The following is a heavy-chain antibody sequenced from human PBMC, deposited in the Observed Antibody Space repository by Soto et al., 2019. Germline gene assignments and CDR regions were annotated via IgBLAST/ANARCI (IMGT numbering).Heavy chain of an antibody. CDR1: GWSFSGYY. V-gene: IGHV4-34*01. Sequence: SETLSLTCAVHGWSFSGYYWSWIRQPPGKGLEWIGEINHSGSTNYNPSLKSRVTISVDTSKNQFSLKLSSVTAADTAVYYCARVGYYYDSSGYSPPYYYYYGMDVWGQGTTVT. CDR3: ARVGYYYDSSGYSPPYYYYYGMDV. D-gene: IGHD3-22*01. J-gene: IGHJ6*02. CDR2: INHSGST.